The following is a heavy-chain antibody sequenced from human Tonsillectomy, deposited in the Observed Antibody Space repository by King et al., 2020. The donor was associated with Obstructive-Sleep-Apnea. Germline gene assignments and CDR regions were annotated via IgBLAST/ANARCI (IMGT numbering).Heavy chain of an antibody. V-gene: IGHV4-59*08. CDR1: GGSISSYY. D-gene: IGHD5-12*01. J-gene: IGHJ3*02. CDR2: IYYSGST. Sequence: QLQESGPGLVKPSETLSLTCTVSGGSISSYYWSWIRQPPGKGLEWIGYIYYSGSTNYNPSLKSRVTISVEPSKNQFSLKLSSVTAADTAVYYCARPRRATSGAFDIWGQGTMVTVSS. CDR3: ARPRRATSGAFDI.